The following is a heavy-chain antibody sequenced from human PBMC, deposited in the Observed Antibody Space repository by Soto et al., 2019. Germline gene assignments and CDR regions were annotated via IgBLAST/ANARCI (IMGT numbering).Heavy chain of an antibody. CDR1: GFTFSSYG. Sequence: QVQLVESGGGVVQPGRSLRLSCAASGFTFSSYGMHWVRQAPGKGQEWVAVIWYDGSNKYYADSVKGRFTISRDNSKNTLYLQMNSLRAEDTAVSYCARGRRMTTAYYFDYWGQGTLVTVSS. V-gene: IGHV3-33*01. CDR3: ARGRRMTTAYYFDY. CDR2: IWYDGSNK. D-gene: IGHD4-17*01. J-gene: IGHJ4*02.